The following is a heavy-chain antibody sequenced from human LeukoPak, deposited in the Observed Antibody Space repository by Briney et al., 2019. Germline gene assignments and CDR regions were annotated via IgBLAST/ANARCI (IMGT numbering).Heavy chain of an antibody. CDR3: AKWVRGVISAFDI. CDR1: GFTFSSYG. D-gene: IGHD3-10*01. J-gene: IGHJ3*02. Sequence: GGTLRLSCAASGFTFSSYGMSWVRQAPGKGLEWVSAISGSGGRTYYADSVKGRFTISRDNSKNTLYLQMNSLRAEDTAVYYCAKWVRGVISAFDIWGQGTMVTVSS. V-gene: IGHV3-23*01. CDR2: ISGSGGRT.